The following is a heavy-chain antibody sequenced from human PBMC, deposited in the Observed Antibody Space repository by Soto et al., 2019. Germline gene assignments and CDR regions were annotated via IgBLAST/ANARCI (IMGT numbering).Heavy chain of an antibody. D-gene: IGHD3-16*01. J-gene: IGHJ6*03. CDR2: ITWHSGTI. V-gene: IGHV3-9*01. CDR3: AKEMITFGDFNYYYMDV. CDR1: GFTFDQYT. Sequence: EVQLVESGAGLVEPGRSLRLACAASGFTFDQYTMHWVRQAPGKGLEWVSSITWHSGTIGYADSVKGRFTISRDNAKNSLYLQMNSLRCEDTALYYCAKEMITFGDFNYYYMDVWGNGTTVTVSS.